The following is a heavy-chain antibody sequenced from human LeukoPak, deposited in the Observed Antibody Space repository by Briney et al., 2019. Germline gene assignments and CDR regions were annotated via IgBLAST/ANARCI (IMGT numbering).Heavy chain of an antibody. V-gene: IGHV4-61*02. D-gene: IGHD6-13*01. Sequence: SQTLSLTCTVSGGSISNGSYYWSWIRQPAGKGLEWIGRIYTSGSTNYNPSLKSRVTISIDTSKNQFSLKLSSVTAADTAVYYCARDGGGESSGWYSLPVYYYYTDFWGKGTTVTVSS. CDR2: IYTSGST. J-gene: IGHJ6*03. CDR3: ARDGGGESSGWYSLPVYYYYTDF. CDR1: GGSISNGSYY.